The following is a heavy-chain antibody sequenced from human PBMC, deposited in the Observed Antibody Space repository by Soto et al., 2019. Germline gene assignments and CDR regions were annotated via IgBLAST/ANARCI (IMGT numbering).Heavy chain of an antibody. D-gene: IGHD2-2*02. Sequence: SETLSLTCAVYGGSFSGYYWSWIRQPPGKGLEWIGEINHSGSTNYNPSLKSRVTISVDTSKNQFSLKLSSVTAADTAVYYCARGVTDIVVVPAAIKYNWMDPWGQGTLVTVSS. CDR1: GGSFSGYY. CDR2: INHSGST. CDR3: ARGVTDIVVVPAAIKYNWMDP. J-gene: IGHJ5*02. V-gene: IGHV4-34*01.